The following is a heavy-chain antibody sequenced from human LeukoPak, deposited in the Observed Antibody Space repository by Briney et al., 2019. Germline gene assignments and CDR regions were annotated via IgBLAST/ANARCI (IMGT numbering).Heavy chain of an antibody. Sequence: GGSLRLSCAASGFTFSSYSMNWVRQAPGKGLEWVSSISSSSSYIYYADPVKGRFTISRDNAKNSLYLQMNSLRAEDTAVYYCARLIPAYYDILTGYLRADAFDIWGQGTMVTVSS. CDR2: ISSSSSYI. V-gene: IGHV3-21*01. CDR1: GFTFSSYS. CDR3: ARLIPAYYDILTGYLRADAFDI. D-gene: IGHD3-9*01. J-gene: IGHJ3*02.